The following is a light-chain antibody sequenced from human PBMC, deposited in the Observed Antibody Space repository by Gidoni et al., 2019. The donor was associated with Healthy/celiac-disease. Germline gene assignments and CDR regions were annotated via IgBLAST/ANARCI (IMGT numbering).Light chain of an antibody. CDR2: GAS. CDR1: QSVSSN. V-gene: IGKV3-15*01. J-gene: IGKJ1*01. Sequence: EIVMTQSPATLSVSPGERATLSCRASQSVSSNLAWYQQKPGQAPRLLIYGASSRATGIPARFIGSGSGTEFTLTISSLQSEDFAVYYCQKYNNWPRGTCGQGTKVEIK. CDR3: QKYNNWPRGT.